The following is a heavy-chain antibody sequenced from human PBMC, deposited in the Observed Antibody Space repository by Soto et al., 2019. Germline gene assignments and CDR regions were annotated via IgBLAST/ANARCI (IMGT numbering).Heavy chain of an antibody. CDR2: IRSKAYGETT. D-gene: IGHD6-13*01. CDR1: GFTFGDYA. J-gene: IGHJ3*02. V-gene: IGHV3-49*04. Sequence: PGGSLRLSCTASGFTFGDYAMSWVRQAPGKGLEWVGFIRSKAYGETTEYAASVKGRFTISRDDSKSIAYLQMNRLKTEDTAVYYCTRDSSSWYFRAFDIWGQGTMVTVSS. CDR3: TRDSSSWYFRAFDI.